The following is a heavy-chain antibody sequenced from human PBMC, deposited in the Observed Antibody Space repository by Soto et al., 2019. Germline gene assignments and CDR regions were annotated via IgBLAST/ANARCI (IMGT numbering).Heavy chain of an antibody. CDR1: GFSLRTSLMC. J-gene: IGHJ6*02. V-gene: IGHV2-70*01. D-gene: IGHD5-12*01. Sequence: SGPTLVNHTQTLTLTCTFSGFSLRTSLMCGSWIRQPPGKALEWLALIDWDDDKYYSTSLKTRLTISKDTSKHQVVLTMTKMDPVDTATYFNARIWLRYGMDVWGQAATVTVSS. CDR3: ARIWLRYGMDV. CDR2: IDWDDDK.